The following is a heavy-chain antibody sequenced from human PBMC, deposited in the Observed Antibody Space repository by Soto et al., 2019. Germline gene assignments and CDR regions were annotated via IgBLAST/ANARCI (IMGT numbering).Heavy chain of an antibody. Sequence: EVQLVESGGGLVKPGGSLRLSCAASGFTFNTYDMNWVRQAPGEGLEWVSSITTSSAYIYYADSLKGRITISKDNTKKSLFLQMNSLRAEDTAVYYCVRSGTARLLRHSWFDTWGQGTLVTVSS. V-gene: IGHV3-21*01. J-gene: IGHJ5*02. D-gene: IGHD2-21*01. CDR3: VRSGTARLLRHSWFDT. CDR2: ITTSSAYI. CDR1: GFTFNTYD.